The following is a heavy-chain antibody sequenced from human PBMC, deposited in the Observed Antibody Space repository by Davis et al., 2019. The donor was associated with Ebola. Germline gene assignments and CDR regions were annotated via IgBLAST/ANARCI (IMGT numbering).Heavy chain of an antibody. J-gene: IGHJ6*02. D-gene: IGHD1-26*01. CDR3: VRGWGRSGLGV. V-gene: IGHV6-1*01. CDR2: TYYTSKWFN. Sequence: HSQTLSLTCAISGDDVYGKHGAWNWIRQSPSRGLEWLGRTYYTSKWFNDSAVSVKSRITINPDTSKNQFSLQLNSVTPEDSAVYYCVRGWGRSGLGVWGQGTTVTVSS. CDR1: GDDVYGKHGA.